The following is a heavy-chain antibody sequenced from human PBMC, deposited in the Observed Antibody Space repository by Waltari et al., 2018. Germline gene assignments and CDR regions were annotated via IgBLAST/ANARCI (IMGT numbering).Heavy chain of an antibody. J-gene: IGHJ5*02. CDR3: ARDRGRGLYLDA. CDR1: GDSVTSPNW. CDR2: VLSTGKT. V-gene: IGHV4-4*02. D-gene: IGHD2-15*01. Sequence: QLQFQESGPGLVQPSGTLSLSCAVSGDSVTSPNWWSWVRQSPQRGLGWIGQVLSTGKTNYSPSFASRVTMSLDASNNQFSLKVTSATAADTAVYYCARDRGRGLYLDAWGPGTLVTVSP.